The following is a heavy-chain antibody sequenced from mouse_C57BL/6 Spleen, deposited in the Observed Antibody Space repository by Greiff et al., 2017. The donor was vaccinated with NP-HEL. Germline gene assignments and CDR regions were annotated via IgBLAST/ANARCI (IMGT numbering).Heavy chain of an antibody. CDR1: GYTFTDYE. D-gene: IGHD1-1*01. Sequence: QVQLQQSGAELVRPGASVTLSCKASGYTFTDYEMHWVKQTPVHGLEWIGAIDPETGGTAYNQKFKGKAILTADKSSSTAYMELRSLTSEDSAVYYCTRPYYYGSGFAYWGQGTLVTVSA. J-gene: IGHJ3*01. V-gene: IGHV1-15*01. CDR2: IDPETGGT. CDR3: TRPYYYGSGFAY.